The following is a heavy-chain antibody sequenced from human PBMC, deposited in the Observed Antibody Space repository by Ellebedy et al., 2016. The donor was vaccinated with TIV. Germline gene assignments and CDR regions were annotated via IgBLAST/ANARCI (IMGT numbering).Heavy chain of an antibody. D-gene: IGHD3-22*01. CDR3: ARQSQYSSGYYPYYGMDV. Sequence: GESLKISXKGSGYSFTSYWMGWVRQMPGKGLEWMWIIYPGDSDTRYSPSFQGQVTISADKSISTAYLQWSSLKASDTAMYYCARQSQYSSGYYPYYGMDVWGQGATVAASS. J-gene: IGHJ6*02. CDR1: GYSFTSYW. CDR2: IYPGDSDT. V-gene: IGHV5-51*01.